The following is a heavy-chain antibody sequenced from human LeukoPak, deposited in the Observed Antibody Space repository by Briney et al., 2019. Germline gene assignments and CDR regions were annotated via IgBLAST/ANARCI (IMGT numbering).Heavy chain of an antibody. V-gene: IGHV1-69*13. Sequence: SVKVSCKSSGGTFSNYAISWVRQAPGQGLEWMGGIIPIFGTSNYAQKFQGRVTITADASTSTAYMELSSLRSEDTAVYYCARTRSVVVIALDAFDIWGQGTMVTVSS. J-gene: IGHJ3*02. CDR3: ARTRSVVVIALDAFDI. CDR1: GGTFSNYA. D-gene: IGHD2-21*01. CDR2: IIPIFGTS.